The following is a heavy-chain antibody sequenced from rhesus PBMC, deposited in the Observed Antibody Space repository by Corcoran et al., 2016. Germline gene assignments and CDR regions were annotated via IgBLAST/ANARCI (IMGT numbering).Heavy chain of an antibody. CDR2: VYWDDDK. V-gene: IGHV2-174*01. D-gene: IGHD3-28*01. Sequence: QVTLKESGPALVKHTQTLTLTCTFSGFSISTSGMGVGWIRQPPGKALEWLALVYWDDDKNASTSLKSRLTISKDTSKNQVVRTMTNMDPGDTATYYCARRRWDSGYKEWGQGVLVTVFS. CDR3: ARRRWDSGYKE. CDR1: GFSISTSGMG. J-gene: IGHJ4*01.